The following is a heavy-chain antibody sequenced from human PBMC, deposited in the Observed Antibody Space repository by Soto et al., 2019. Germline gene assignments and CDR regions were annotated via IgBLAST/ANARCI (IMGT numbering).Heavy chain of an antibody. CDR1: GYTFTSYA. V-gene: IGHV1-3*01. Sequence: GASVKVSCKASGYTFTSYAMHWVRQAPGQRLEWMGWINAGNGNTKYSQKFQGRVTITRDTSASTAYMELSSLRSEDTAVYYCAADPRPCRGGDCYNDAFDIWGQGTMVTVSS. D-gene: IGHD2-21*02. J-gene: IGHJ3*02. CDR2: INAGNGNT. CDR3: AADPRPCRGGDCYNDAFDI.